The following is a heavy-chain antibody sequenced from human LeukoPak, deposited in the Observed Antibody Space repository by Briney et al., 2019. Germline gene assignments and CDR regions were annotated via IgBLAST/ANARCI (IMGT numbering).Heavy chain of an antibody. Sequence: PGGSLRLSCAASGFTFSDYYMSWIRQAPGKGLEWVSYISGSGSIIYYADSVKGRFTISRDNAKNSLYLQMNSLRAEDTAVYYCARAQRSVSFDYWGQGTLVTVSS. D-gene: IGHD5/OR15-5a*01. CDR1: GFTFSDYY. J-gene: IGHJ4*02. CDR2: ISGSGSII. V-gene: IGHV3-11*04. CDR3: ARAQRSVSFDY.